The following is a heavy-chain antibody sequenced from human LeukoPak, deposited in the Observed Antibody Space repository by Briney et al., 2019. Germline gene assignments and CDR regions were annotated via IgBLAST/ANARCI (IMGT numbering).Heavy chain of an antibody. Sequence: SGTLSLTCAVFGYSISSGYYWGWIRQPPGKGLEWIGSIYHSGSTYYNPSLKSRVTISVDTSKNQFSLKLSSVTAADTAVYYCARSSMTTVYYWGQGTLVTVSS. D-gene: IGHD4-11*01. J-gene: IGHJ4*02. CDR1: GYSISSGYY. V-gene: IGHV4-38-2*01. CDR2: IYHSGST. CDR3: ARSSMTTVYY.